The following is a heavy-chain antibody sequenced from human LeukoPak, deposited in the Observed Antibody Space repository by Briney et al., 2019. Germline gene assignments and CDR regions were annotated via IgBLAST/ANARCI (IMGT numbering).Heavy chain of an antibody. CDR1: GFTFSSHM. CDR2: ISYDGRKK. CDR3: ARGLGPLGGRPLYFDY. Sequence: GRSLRPSCAAAGFTFSSHMMHWVRQAPAKGLEWVAVISYDGRKKYYGDSVKGRFTISRAKSKNTTYLQMNSLRPEDTAVYYWARGLGPLGGRPLYFDYWGQGTLVTVSS. V-gene: IGHV3-30*03. J-gene: IGHJ4*02. D-gene: IGHD3-16*01.